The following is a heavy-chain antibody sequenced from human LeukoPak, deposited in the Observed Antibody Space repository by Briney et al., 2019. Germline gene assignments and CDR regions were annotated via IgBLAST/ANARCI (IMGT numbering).Heavy chain of an antibody. CDR3: ARATYYYGSGSYEPEDY. D-gene: IGHD3-10*01. CDR1: GYTFTSYG. CDR2: ISAYNGNT. V-gene: IGHV1-18*01. J-gene: IGHJ4*02. Sequence: ASVKVSCKASGYTFTSYGISWVRQAPGQGLEWMGWISAYNGNTNYVQKLQGRVTMTTDTSTSTAYMELRSLRSEDTALYYCARATYYYGSGSYEPEDYWGQGTLVTVSS.